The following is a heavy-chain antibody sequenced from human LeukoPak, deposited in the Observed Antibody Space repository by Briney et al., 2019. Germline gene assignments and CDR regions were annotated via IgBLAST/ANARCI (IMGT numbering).Heavy chain of an antibody. CDR2: ISGSGGST. CDR1: GFTFSSDA. J-gene: IGHJ4*02. Sequence: GGSLRLSCAASGFTFSSDAMTWVRQAPGKGLEWVSGISGSGGSTNYADSAKGRFTISRDNSKDTLYLQMNSLRAEDTAVYYCAKDPNGSGPDFDYWGQGTLVTVSS. CDR3: AKDPNGSGPDFDY. V-gene: IGHV3-23*01. D-gene: IGHD3-10*01.